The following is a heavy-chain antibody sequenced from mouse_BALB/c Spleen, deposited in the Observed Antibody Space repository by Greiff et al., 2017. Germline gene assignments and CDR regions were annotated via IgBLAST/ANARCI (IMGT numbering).Heavy chain of an antibody. CDR1: GFSLTGYG. Sequence: QVQLQQSGPGLVAPSQSLSITCTVSGFSLTGYGVNWVRQPPGKGLEWLGMIWGDGSTDYNSALKSRLSISKDNSKSQVFLKMNSLQTDDTARYYCAREYGKGAMDYWGQGTSVTVSS. V-gene: IGHV2-6-7*01. CDR3: AREYGKGAMDY. CDR2: IWGDGST. D-gene: IGHD2-1*01. J-gene: IGHJ4*01.